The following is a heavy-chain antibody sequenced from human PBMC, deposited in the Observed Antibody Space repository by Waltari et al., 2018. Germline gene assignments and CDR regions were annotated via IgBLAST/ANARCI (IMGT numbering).Heavy chain of an antibody. CDR1: GFTFSSYW. Sequence: EVQLVESGGGLVQPGGALRLSCAASGFTFSSYWMGWVRQAPGKGVEWGANKKKEGSDKYYVDAVKGRFTISRANAKNSLYLQMNSLRAEGTAVYYCAREPRDYYFDYWGQGTLVTVSS. J-gene: IGHJ4*02. V-gene: IGHV3-7*01. CDR2: KKKEGSDK. CDR3: AREPRDYYFDY.